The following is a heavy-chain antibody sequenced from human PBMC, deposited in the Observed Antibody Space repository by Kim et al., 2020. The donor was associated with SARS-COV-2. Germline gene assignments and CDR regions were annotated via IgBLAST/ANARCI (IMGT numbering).Heavy chain of an antibody. D-gene: IGHD2-2*01. V-gene: IGHV4-31*03. CDR1: GGSISSGGYY. Sequence: SETLSLTCTVSGGSISSGGYYWSWIRQHPGKGLEWIGYIYYSRSTYYNPSLKSRVTISVDTSKNQFSLKLSSVTAADTAVYYCARSPIVVVPAAILEYSSSWNYWYFDLWGRGTLVTVSS. J-gene: IGHJ2*01. CDR2: IYYSRST. CDR3: ARSPIVVVPAAILEYSSSWNYWYFDL.